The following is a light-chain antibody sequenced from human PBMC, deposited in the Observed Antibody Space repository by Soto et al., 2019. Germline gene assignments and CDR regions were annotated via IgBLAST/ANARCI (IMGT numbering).Light chain of an antibody. J-gene: IGKJ1*01. CDR3: QQSYSAWT. V-gene: IGKV1-39*01. Sequence: DIQITHSPSTLSASVEDRITIPFRASQSISRYLNWYQHKPGKAPKLLINAASSLERGVPSRFSGGGSGTDFTLTISSLQPEDFATYYCQQSYSAWTFGQGTKVDIK. CDR1: QSISRY. CDR2: AAS.